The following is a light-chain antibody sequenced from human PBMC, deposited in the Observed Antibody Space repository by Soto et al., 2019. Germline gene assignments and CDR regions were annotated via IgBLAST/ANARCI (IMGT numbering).Light chain of an antibody. Sequence: DIQMTQSPSSLSASVGDRVTITCRASQSISNYLNWYQQKPGKAPNLLIYDASSVQSGVPSRFSGSGSGTDFTLTISSLQPEDFATYYCQQSYSTPPGTFGQGTKLEIK. CDR2: DAS. V-gene: IGKV1-39*01. CDR1: QSISNY. J-gene: IGKJ2*01. CDR3: QQSYSTPPGT.